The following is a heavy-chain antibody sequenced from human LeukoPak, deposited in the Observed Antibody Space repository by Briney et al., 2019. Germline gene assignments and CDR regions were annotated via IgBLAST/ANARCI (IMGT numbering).Heavy chain of an antibody. CDR3: ATAPLYSSGWYSDY. D-gene: IGHD6-19*01. Sequence: ASVNVSFTASGYAFTSYGISWVRQAPGKGLEWMGGFDPEDGETIYAQKFQGRVTMTEDTSTDTAYMELSSLRSEDTAVYYCATAPLYSSGWYSDYWGQGTLVTVSS. CDR1: GYAFTSYG. J-gene: IGHJ4*02. CDR2: FDPEDGET. V-gene: IGHV1-24*01.